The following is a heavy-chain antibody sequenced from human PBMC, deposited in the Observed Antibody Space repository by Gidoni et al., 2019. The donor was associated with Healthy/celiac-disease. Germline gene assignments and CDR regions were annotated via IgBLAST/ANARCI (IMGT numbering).Heavy chain of an antibody. CDR2: IKQDGSEK. CDR3: ARVQAQYYDFWSGSGEYYFDY. J-gene: IGHJ4*02. CDR1: GFTFSSYW. D-gene: IGHD3-3*01. V-gene: IGHV3-7*03. Sequence: VQLVESGGGLVQPGGSLRLSCEASGFTFSSYWVANIKQDGSEKYYVDSVNGRFTISRDNAKNSLYLQMNSLRAEDTAVYYCARVQAQYYDFWSGSGEYYFDYWGQGTLVTVSS.